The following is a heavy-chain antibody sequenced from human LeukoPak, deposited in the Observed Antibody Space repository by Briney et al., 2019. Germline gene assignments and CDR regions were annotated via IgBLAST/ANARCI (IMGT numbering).Heavy chain of an antibody. Sequence: ASVKVSCKASGYTFTSYYMHWVRQAPGQGLEWMGIINPSGGSTSYARKFQGRVTMTRDTSTSTVYMELSSLRSEDTAVYYCARVGIAAAGLDYWGQGTLVTVSS. J-gene: IGHJ4*02. D-gene: IGHD6-13*01. CDR3: ARVGIAAAGLDY. V-gene: IGHV1-46*01. CDR1: GYTFTSYY. CDR2: INPSGGST.